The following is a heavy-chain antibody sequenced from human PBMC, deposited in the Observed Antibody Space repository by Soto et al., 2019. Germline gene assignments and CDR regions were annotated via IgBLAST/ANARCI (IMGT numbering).Heavy chain of an antibody. Sequence: QVQLVQSGAEVKKPGSSVKVSCKASGGTFSSYALSWVRQAPGNGLAWMGGIIPIFGTANYAQKFQGRVTITADESTSTAYMELSSLRSEDTAMYYCARGIGFGELSVGDYWGQGTLVTVSS. CDR1: GGTFSSYA. CDR2: IIPIFGTA. V-gene: IGHV1-69*01. CDR3: ARGIGFGELSVGDY. D-gene: IGHD3-10*01. J-gene: IGHJ4*02.